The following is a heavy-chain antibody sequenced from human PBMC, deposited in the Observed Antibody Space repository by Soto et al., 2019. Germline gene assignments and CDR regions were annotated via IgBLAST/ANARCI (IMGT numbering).Heavy chain of an antibody. J-gene: IGHJ6*03. Sequence: VQLGQSGAEVKKPGASVKVSCKASGYTFTDYYIHWVRQAPGQGLQWLGWINPTNSGTRYARSFQGRVTVTRDTSISTAYMELSSMRSDDTAVYYCARGITSRLVFYYYYMDVWGFGTTVTVSS. CDR2: INPTNSGT. CDR3: ARGITSRLVFYYYYMDV. CDR1: GYTFTDYY. V-gene: IGHV1-2*02.